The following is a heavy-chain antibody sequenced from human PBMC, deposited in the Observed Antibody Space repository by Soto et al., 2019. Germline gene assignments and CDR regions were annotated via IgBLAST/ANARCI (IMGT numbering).Heavy chain of an antibody. CDR2: FDPEDGET. CDR1: GYTLTELS. CDR3: ARRAARHDAFDI. J-gene: IGHJ3*02. V-gene: IGHV1-24*01. Sequence: ASVKVSCKVSGYTLTELSMHWVRQAPGKGLEWMGGFDPEDGETIYAQKFQGRVTMTEDTSTDTAYMELSSLRSEDTAVYYCARRAARHDAFDIWGQGTMVSVSS. D-gene: IGHD6-6*01.